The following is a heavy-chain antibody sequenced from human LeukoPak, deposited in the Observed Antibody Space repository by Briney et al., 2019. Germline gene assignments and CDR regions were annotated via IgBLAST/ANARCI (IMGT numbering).Heavy chain of an antibody. V-gene: IGHV3-48*03. CDR1: GFTFSTYE. J-gene: IGHJ3*02. D-gene: IGHD3-16*02. Sequence: GGSLRLSCTASGFTFSTYEMNWVGQAPGKGLEWISYISGSGSSIFYADSLQGRFTVSRDNAKNSVYLQMNSLRAEDTAVYYCAREGGFGYDDAFDTWGHGTTVTVSS. CDR2: ISGSGSSI. CDR3: AREGGFGYDDAFDT.